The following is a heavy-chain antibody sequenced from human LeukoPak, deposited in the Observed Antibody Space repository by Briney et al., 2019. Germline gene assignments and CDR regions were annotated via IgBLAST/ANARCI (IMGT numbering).Heavy chain of an antibody. CDR3: ARRSAYGSGSYYVDY. CDR2: MNPNSGNT. V-gene: IGHV1-8*03. J-gene: IGHJ4*02. CDR1: GYTFTSYD. D-gene: IGHD3-10*01. Sequence: EASVKVSCKASGYTFTSYDINWVRQATGQGLEWMGWMNPNSGNTGYTQKCQGRVTITRNTSITTTYMELSSLRSEDTAVYYCARRSAYGSGSYYVDYWGQGTLVTVSS.